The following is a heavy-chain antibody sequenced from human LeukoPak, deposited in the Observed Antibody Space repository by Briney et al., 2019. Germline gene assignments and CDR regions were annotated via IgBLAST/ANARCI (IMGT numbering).Heavy chain of an antibody. V-gene: IGHV4-4*07. Sequence: PSETLSLTCTVSGGSISSYYWSWIRQPAGKGLEWIGRIYTSGSTNYNPSLKSRVTISVDKSKNQFSLKLSSVTAADTAVYYCARDLIVVVPAAAVFDIWGQGTMVTVSS. J-gene: IGHJ3*02. CDR2: IYTSGST. CDR3: ARDLIVVVPAAAVFDI. D-gene: IGHD2-2*01. CDR1: GGSISSYY.